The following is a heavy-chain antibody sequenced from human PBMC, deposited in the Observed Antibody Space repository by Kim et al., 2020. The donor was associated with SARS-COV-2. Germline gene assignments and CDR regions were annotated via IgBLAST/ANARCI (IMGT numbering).Heavy chain of an antibody. J-gene: IGHJ4*02. CDR1: GFTFNNYN. CDR3: AREGGGYNYGYPADY. Sequence: GGSLRLSCVVSGFTFNNYNMNWVRQAPGKGLEWVSYISSSSSTIYYADSVKGRFTISRDNAKNSLYLQMNSLRAEDTAVYYCAREGGGYNYGYPADYWGQGTLVTVSS. D-gene: IGHD5-18*01. V-gene: IGHV3-48*04. CDR2: ISSSSSTI.